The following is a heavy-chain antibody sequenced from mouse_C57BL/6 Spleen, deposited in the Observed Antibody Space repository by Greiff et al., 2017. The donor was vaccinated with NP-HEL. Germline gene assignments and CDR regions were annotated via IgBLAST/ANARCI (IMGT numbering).Heavy chain of an antibody. CDR3: TTYQGFAY. Sequence: EVQLQQSGAELVRPGASVKLSCTASGFNIKDDYMHWVKQRPEQGLEWIGWIDPENGDTEYASKFQGKATITADTSSNTAYLQLSSLPSEDTAVYYCTTYQGFAYWGQGTLVTVSA. J-gene: IGHJ3*01. V-gene: IGHV14-4*01. CDR2: IDPENGDT. CDR1: GFNIKDDY.